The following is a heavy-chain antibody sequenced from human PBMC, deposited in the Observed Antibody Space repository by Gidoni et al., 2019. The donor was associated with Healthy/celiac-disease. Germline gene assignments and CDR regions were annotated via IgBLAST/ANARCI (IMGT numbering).Heavy chain of an antibody. CDR3: ARGTGYYDFWSGYLSSSEDYYYGMDV. D-gene: IGHD3-3*01. CDR1: GYSFTSYW. CDR2: IYPGDSDT. V-gene: IGHV5-51*03. J-gene: IGHJ6*02. Sequence: EVQLVQSGAEVKKPGESLKISCKGSGYSFTSYWIGWVRQRPGKGLEWMGIIYPGDSDTRYSPSFQGQVTISADKSISTAYLQWSSLKASDTAMYYCARGTGYYDFWSGYLSSSEDYYYGMDVWGQGTTVTVSS.